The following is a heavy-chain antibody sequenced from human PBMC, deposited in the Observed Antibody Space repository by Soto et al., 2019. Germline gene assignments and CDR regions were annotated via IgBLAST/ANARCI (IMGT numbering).Heavy chain of an antibody. CDR2: ISGSGATT. CDR3: GKWGQGFITRDHFSCGTDV. CDR1: SFTFSTYA. Sequence: EVQLLESGGGLVQPGGSLRLSCAASSFTFSTYAMTWARQAPGTGLEWVSTISGSGATTFYAGSVRGRFTISRDNSKNTLYVQLNDLRVDEMAVHYCGKWGQGFITRDHFSCGTDVWGPGTTVNVSS. J-gene: IGHJ6*02. D-gene: IGHD3-22*01. V-gene: IGHV3-23*01.